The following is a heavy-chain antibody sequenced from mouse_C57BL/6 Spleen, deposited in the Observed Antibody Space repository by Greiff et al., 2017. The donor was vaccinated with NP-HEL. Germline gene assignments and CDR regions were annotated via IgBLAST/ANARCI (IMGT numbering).Heavy chain of an antibody. CDR3: ARSASYGPFDY. V-gene: IGHV1-26*01. CDR2: INPNNGGT. Sequence: EVQLQQSGPELVKPGASVKISCKASGYTFTDYYMNWVKQSHGKSLEWIGDINPNNGGTSYNQKFKGKATLTVDKSSSTAYMELRSLTSEDSAVYYCARSASYGPFDYWGQGTTLTVSS. J-gene: IGHJ2*01. D-gene: IGHD1-1*01. CDR1: GYTFTDYY.